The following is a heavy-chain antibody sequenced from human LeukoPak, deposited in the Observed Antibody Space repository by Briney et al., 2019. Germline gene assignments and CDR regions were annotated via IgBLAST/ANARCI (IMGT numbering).Heavy chain of an antibody. D-gene: IGHD2-15*01. CDR1: GFTFSTHG. Sequence: QSGGSLRLSCAASGFTFSTHGMTWVRQTPGKGLEWVSSVSGSGGTTFYADSVKGRFTISRDNFKNTQYLQMNSLRTEDTAVYYWAKSDRGSCSGAICYSFDYWGQGTLVTVSS. CDR3: AKSDRGSCSGAICYSFDY. V-gene: IGHV3-23*01. J-gene: IGHJ4*02. CDR2: VSGSGGTT.